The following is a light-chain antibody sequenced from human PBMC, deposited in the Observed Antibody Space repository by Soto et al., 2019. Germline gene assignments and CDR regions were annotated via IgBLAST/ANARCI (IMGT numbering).Light chain of an antibody. J-gene: IGKJ2*01. CDR2: GAS. CDR3: QQRYSTLT. V-gene: IGKV1-39*01. Sequence: DIQMTQSPSSLSAFVGDRVTITCRASQSISTYLNWYQQKPGKAPKLLIFGASSLQSGVPSRFSGSGSGTDFTLTISSLQPEDFATYYCQQRYSTLTFGQGTKLEIK. CDR1: QSISTY.